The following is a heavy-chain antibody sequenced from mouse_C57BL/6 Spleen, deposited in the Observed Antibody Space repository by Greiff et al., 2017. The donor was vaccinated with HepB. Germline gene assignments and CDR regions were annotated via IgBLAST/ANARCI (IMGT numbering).Heavy chain of an antibody. CDR2: INPSTGGT. CDR3: ARALYYYGSSGWYFDV. D-gene: IGHD1-1*01. Sequence: VHVKQSGPELVKPGASVKISCKASGYSFTGYYMNWVKQSPEKSLEWIGEINPSTGGTTYNQKFKAKATLTVDKSSSTAYMQLKSLTSEDSAVYYCARALYYYGSSGWYFDVWGTGTTVTVSS. CDR1: GYSFTGYY. J-gene: IGHJ1*03. V-gene: IGHV1-42*01.